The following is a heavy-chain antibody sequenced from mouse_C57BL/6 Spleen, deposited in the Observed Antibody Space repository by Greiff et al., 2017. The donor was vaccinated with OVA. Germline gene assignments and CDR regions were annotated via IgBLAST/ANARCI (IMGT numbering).Heavy chain of an antibody. V-gene: IGHV3-6*01. J-gene: IGHJ1*03. CDR1: GYSITSGYY. CDR2: ISYDGSN. CDR3: ARASFYDGYPYWYFDV. Sequence: EVQLQQSGPGLVKPSQSLSLTCSVTGYSITSGYYWNWIRQFPGNKLEWMGYISYDGSNNYNPSLKNRISITRDTSKNQFFLKLNSVTTEDTATYYCARASFYDGYPYWYFDVWGTGTTVTVSS. D-gene: IGHD2-3*01.